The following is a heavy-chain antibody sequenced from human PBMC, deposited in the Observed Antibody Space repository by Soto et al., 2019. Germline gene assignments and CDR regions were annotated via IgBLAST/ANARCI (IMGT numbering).Heavy chain of an antibody. CDR1: GYTFTGYY. CDR3: ARDRKGYCSSTSCQNTTGWYYMDV. Sequence: ASVKVSCKASGYTFTGYYMHWVRQAPGQGLEWRGWINPNSGGTNYAQKFQGWVTMTRDTSISTAYMELSRLRSDDTAVYYCARDRKGYCSSTSCQNTTGWYYMDVWGKGPTVTVS. J-gene: IGHJ6*03. CDR2: INPNSGGT. V-gene: IGHV1-2*04. D-gene: IGHD2-2*01.